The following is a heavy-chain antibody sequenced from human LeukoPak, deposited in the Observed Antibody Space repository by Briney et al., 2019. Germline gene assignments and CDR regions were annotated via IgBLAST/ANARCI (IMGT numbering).Heavy chain of an antibody. CDR3: ARGRKKDYDFWSGSAYYYYMDV. CDR2: INHSGST. J-gene: IGHJ6*03. V-gene: IGHV4-34*01. Sequence: PSETLSLTCAVYGGSFSGYYWSWIRQPPGKGLEWIGEINHSGSTNYNPSLKSRVTISVDTSKNQFSLKPSSVTAADTAVYYCARGRKKDYDFWSGSAYYYYMDVWGKGTTVTVSS. CDR1: GGSFSGYY. D-gene: IGHD3-3*01.